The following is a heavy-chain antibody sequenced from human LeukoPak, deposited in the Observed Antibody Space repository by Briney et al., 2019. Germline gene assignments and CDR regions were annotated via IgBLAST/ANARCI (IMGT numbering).Heavy chain of an antibody. D-gene: IGHD1-1*01. CDR1: GFAFSRYA. CDR2: INNSGTST. J-gene: IGHJ4*02. V-gene: IGHV3-23*05. Sequence: PGGSLRLSCAASGFAFSRYAINWVRQAPGKGLQWVSVINNSGTSTFYAGSVKGRFTISRDNSRNTLYLQMSSLRGEDTALYFCARSLKWNLVGFDYWGQGTLVTVSS. CDR3: ARSLKWNLVGFDY.